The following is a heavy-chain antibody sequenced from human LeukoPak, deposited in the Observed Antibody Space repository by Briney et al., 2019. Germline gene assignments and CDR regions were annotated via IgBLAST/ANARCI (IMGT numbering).Heavy chain of an antibody. Sequence: PSETLSLTCTVSGGSISSSSYYWGWIRQPPGKGLEWIGSIYYGGSTYYNPSLKSRVTISVDTSKNQFSLKLSSVTAADTAVYYCARDASEAFWSGYSPTYFYYYMDVWGKGTTVTVSS. D-gene: IGHD3-3*01. CDR2: IYYGGST. CDR1: GGSISSSSYY. V-gene: IGHV4-39*07. J-gene: IGHJ6*03. CDR3: ARDASEAFWSGYSPTYFYYYMDV.